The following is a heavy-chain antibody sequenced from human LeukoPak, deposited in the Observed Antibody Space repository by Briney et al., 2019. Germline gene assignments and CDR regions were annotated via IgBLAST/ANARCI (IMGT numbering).Heavy chain of an antibody. Sequence: GESLKISCKGSGYSFTSYWIGWVRQMPGKGLEWMGIIYPGDSDTRYSPSFQGQVTISADKSIGTAYLQWSSLKASDTAMYYCARVGYSSSWSASNDAFDIWGQGTMVTVSS. CDR2: IYPGDSDT. J-gene: IGHJ3*02. CDR1: GYSFTSYW. V-gene: IGHV5-51*01. D-gene: IGHD6-13*01. CDR3: ARVGYSSSWSASNDAFDI.